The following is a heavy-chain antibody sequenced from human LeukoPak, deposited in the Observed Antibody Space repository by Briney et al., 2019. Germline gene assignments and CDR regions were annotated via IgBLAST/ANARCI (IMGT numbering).Heavy chain of an antibody. D-gene: IGHD3-10*01. V-gene: IGHV3-11*01. J-gene: IGHJ4*02. CDR2: ISSSGSTI. CDR3: ARDRITMVRGVIRNYFDY. Sequence: TSGGSLRLSCAASGFTFSDYYMSWIRQAPGKGLEWVSYISSSGSTIYYADSVKGRFTISRDNAKNSLYLQMNSLRAEDTAVYYCARDRITMVRGVIRNYFDYWGQGTLVTVSS. CDR1: GFTFSDYY.